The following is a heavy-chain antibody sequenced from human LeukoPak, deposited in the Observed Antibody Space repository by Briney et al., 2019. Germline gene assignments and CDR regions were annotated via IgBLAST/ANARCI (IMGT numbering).Heavy chain of an antibody. D-gene: IGHD3-10*01. J-gene: IGHJ6*02. CDR1: GFTFSSSE. CDR3: VSGVAMDV. V-gene: IGHV3-48*03. Sequence: PGGSLRLSCAASGFTFSSSELNWVRQTPGTGLEWLSFINSCYTIYYADSVKGRSTISRDNARNSLYLQMNSLRVEDTAVYYCVSGVAMDVWGQGTTVTVSS. CDR2: INSCYTI.